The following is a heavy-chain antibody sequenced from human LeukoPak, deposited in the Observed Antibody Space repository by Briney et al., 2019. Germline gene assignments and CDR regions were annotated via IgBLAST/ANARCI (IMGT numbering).Heavy chain of an antibody. CDR3: ARETTTVTTLYYYYYGMDV. V-gene: IGHV3-11*01. Sequence: GGSLRLSCAASGFTFSDYYMSWIREAPGKGLEWVSYISSSGSTIYYADSVKGRFTISRDNAKNSLYLQMNSLRAEDTAVYYCARETTTVTTLYYYYYGMDVWGQGTTVTVSS. D-gene: IGHD4-11*01. CDR2: ISSSGSTI. CDR1: GFTFSDYY. J-gene: IGHJ6*02.